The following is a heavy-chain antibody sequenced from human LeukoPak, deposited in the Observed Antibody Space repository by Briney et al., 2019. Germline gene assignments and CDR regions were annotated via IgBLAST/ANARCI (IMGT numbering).Heavy chain of an antibody. D-gene: IGHD6-19*01. CDR1: GFTFSGSA. J-gene: IGHJ4*02. CDR3: TRLSIAVTGFDY. CDR2: IRSKANSYAT. V-gene: IGHV3-73*01. Sequence: PGGSLRLSCAASGFTFSGSAMHWVRQASGKGLEWVGRIRSKANSYATAYAASVKGRFTISRDDSKNTAYLQTNSLKTEDTAVYYCTRLSIAVTGFDYWGQGTLVTVSS.